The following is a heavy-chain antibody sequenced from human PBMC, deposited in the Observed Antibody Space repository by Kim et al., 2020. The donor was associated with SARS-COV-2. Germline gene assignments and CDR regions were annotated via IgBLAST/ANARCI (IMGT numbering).Heavy chain of an antibody. CDR3: ATRWGYVLRYFDWLSASYFDY. V-gene: IGHV4-34*01. Sequence: SETLSLTCAVYGGSFSGYYWSWIRQPPGKGLEWIGEINHSGSTNYNPSLKSRVIISVDTSKNQFSLKLSSVTAADTAVYYCATRWGYVLRYFDWLSASYFDYWGQGTLVTVSS. J-gene: IGHJ4*02. CDR2: INHSGST. CDR1: GGSFSGYY. D-gene: IGHD3-9*01.